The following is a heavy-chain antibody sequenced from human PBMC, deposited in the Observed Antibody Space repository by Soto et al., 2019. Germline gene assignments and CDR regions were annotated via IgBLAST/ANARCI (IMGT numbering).Heavy chain of an antibody. CDR1: GYTFTSYA. CDR2: INAGNGNT. J-gene: IGHJ4*02. D-gene: IGHD3-22*01. V-gene: IGHV1-3*05. CDR3: ARGSGYYYWDDY. Sequence: QVQLVQSGAEEKKPGASVKVSCKASGYTFTSYAMHWVRQAPGQRLEWMGWINAGNGNTKYSQKFQGRVTITRDTSVSLAYMELSSLRSEDTAVYYCARGSGYYYWDDYWGQGTLVTVSS.